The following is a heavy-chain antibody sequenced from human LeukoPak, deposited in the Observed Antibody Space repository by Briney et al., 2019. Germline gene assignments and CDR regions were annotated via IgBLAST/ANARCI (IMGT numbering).Heavy chain of an antibody. Sequence: SETLSLTCTVSGGSISSGRYYWSWIRQHPGKGLEWNGYIYYSGSTYYNPSLKSRVTISVDTSKNQFSLRLSSVTAADTAVYYCATYSSSSGMDVWGQGTTVTVSS. V-gene: IGHV4-31*03. CDR3: ATYSSSSGMDV. CDR2: IYYSGST. J-gene: IGHJ6*02. D-gene: IGHD6-13*01. CDR1: GGSISSGRYY.